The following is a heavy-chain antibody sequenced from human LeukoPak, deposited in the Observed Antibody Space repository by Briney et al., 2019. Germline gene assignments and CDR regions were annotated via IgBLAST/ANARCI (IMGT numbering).Heavy chain of an antibody. CDR2: MNPNSGNT. Sequence: ASVRVSCKASGYTFTSYGISWVRQAPGQGLEWMGWMNPNSGNTGYAQKFQGRVTMTRNTSRSTAYMELSSLRSEDTAVYYCARGLYDYVWGSYRYNAFDIWGQGTMVTVSS. CDR3: ARGLYDYVWGSYRYNAFDI. D-gene: IGHD3-16*02. CDR1: GYTFTSYG. J-gene: IGHJ3*02. V-gene: IGHV1-8*02.